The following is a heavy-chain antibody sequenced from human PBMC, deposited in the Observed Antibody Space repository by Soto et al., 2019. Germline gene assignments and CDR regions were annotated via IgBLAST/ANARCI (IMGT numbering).Heavy chain of an antibody. Sequence: ASGKVSCNASAYSVTDYHIHWVRQAPGQGLEWLGRINPKSGGTSTAQKFQGWVTMTTDTSISTASMELTRLTSDDTAIYYCARGDSTDCSNGVCSFFYNHDMDVWGQGTTVTVSS. CDR2: INPKSGGT. CDR3: ARGDSTDCSNGVCSFFYNHDMDV. D-gene: IGHD2-8*01. J-gene: IGHJ6*02. CDR1: AYSVTDYH. V-gene: IGHV1-2*04.